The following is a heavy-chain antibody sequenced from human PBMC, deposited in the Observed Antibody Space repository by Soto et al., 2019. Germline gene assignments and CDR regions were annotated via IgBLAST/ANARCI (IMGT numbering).Heavy chain of an antibody. Sequence: QVQLVQSGAAVKKPGASVQVSCRASGYTFSSYFISWVRQAPGQGLEWMGWISAYNGNTNYAQNLQGRVTMTTATSTSTAYMELRSLRSDDTAVYYCARDLPPVDYWGQGTLVTVSS. CDR3: ARDLPPVDY. CDR1: GYTFSSYF. J-gene: IGHJ4*02. CDR2: ISAYNGNT. V-gene: IGHV1-18*01.